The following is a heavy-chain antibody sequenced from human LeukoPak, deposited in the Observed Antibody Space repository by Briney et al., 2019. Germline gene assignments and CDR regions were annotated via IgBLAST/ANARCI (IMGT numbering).Heavy chain of an antibody. V-gene: IGHV1-46*01. Sequence: ASVTVSCTASGYTFTSYYMHWVRQAPGQGLEWMGIINPSGGSTSYAQKFQGRVTMTRDTSTSTVYMELSSLRSEDTAVYYCARDRGLWSSEYYFDYWGQGTLVTVSS. J-gene: IGHJ4*02. CDR2: INPSGGST. CDR1: GYTFTSYY. D-gene: IGHD5-18*01. CDR3: ARDRGLWSSEYYFDY.